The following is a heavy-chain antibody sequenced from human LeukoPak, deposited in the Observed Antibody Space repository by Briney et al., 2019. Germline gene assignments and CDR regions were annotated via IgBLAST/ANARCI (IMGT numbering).Heavy chain of an antibody. J-gene: IGHJ4*02. V-gene: IGHV3-15*01. CDR1: GFTFSNAW. D-gene: IGHD4-11*01. Sequence: GGSLRLSCAASGFTFSNAWMSWVRQAPGKGLDWLGRIKSKTEGATADYAAAVRDRFTISRDDSKNTLYLQMNSLKTEDTAVYYCSAAIYSDSRNWGQGTLVTVSS. CDR2: IKSKTEGATA. CDR3: SAAIYSDSRN.